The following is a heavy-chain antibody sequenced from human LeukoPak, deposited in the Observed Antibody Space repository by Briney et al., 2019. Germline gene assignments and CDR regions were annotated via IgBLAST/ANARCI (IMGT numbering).Heavy chain of an antibody. V-gene: IGHV4-59*02. D-gene: IGHD3-9*01. CDR1: GGSVSSYY. CDR3: ARVSVRLVFFDY. CDR2: IHYGGST. Sequence: SETLSLTCTVSGGSVSSYYWSWIRQPPGKGLEWIGYIHYGGSTNYNPSLGSRVTISLDTSRSQFSLNLGSVTAADTAVYYCARVSVRLVFFDYWGQGNLVTVSS. J-gene: IGHJ4*02.